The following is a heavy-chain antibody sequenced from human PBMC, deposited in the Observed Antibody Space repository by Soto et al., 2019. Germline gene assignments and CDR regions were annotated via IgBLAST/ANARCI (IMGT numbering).Heavy chain of an antibody. D-gene: IGHD3-10*01. J-gene: IGHJ3*02. CDR2: MNPNSGNT. CDR3: AKDGSGSYGDAFDI. V-gene: IGHV1-8*01. CDR1: GYTFTNYD. Sequence: GASVKVSCKASGYTFTNYDINWVRQATGQGLEWMGWMNPNSGNTGYAQNFQGRVTMTRSTSISTAYMELSSLRSEDTAVYYCAKDGSGSYGDAFDIWGQGTMVTVSS.